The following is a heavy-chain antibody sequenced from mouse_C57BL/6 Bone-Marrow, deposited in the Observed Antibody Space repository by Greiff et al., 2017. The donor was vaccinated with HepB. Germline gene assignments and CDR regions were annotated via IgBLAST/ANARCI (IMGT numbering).Heavy chain of an antibody. Sequence: VQLVESGAELVRPGASVTLSCKASGYTFTDYEMHWVKQTPVHGLEWIGAIDPETGGTAYNQKFKGKAILTADKSSSTAYMELRSLTSEDSAVYYCTRRQIYDGYWFAYWGQGTLVTVSA. CDR1: GYTFTDYE. D-gene: IGHD2-3*01. J-gene: IGHJ3*01. V-gene: IGHV1-15*01. CDR3: TRRQIYDGYWFAY. CDR2: IDPETGGT.